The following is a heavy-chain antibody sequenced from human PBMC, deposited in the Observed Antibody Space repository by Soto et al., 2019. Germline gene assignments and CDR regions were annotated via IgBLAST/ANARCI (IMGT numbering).Heavy chain of an antibody. CDR2: IGPESGAT. Sequence: ASVKVSCKASGYTFTGHYIHWVRQAPEQGPEWMGEIGPESGATRYAQKFQGRVTMTRDMSITAVYMELNNLSPDDTAVYYCGRGRSGQIVVFYWGQGTPVTVSS. D-gene: IGHD5-12*01. J-gene: IGHJ4*02. CDR1: GYTFTGHY. CDR3: GRGRSGQIVVFY. V-gene: IGHV1-2*02.